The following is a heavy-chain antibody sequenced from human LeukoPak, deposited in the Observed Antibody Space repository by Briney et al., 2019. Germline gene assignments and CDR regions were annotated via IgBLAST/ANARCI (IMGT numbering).Heavy chain of an antibody. Sequence: ASVRVSCKGSGYTFNNYGISWVRQAPGQGLEWMGWVTSYNGDTNYAQKFQGRVTMSTDTSTSTAYMELRSLRFDDTAIYYCAKDWHILTGRNCFDPWGQGTLVTVSS. D-gene: IGHD3-9*01. V-gene: IGHV1-18*01. CDR2: VTSYNGDT. CDR1: GYTFNNYG. CDR3: AKDWHILTGRNCFDP. J-gene: IGHJ5*02.